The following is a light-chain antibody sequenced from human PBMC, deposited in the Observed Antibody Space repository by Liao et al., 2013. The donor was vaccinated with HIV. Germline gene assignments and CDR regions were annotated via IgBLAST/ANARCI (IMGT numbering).Light chain of an antibody. CDR2: YDQ. J-gene: IGLJ2*01. CDR1: NIRSRG. Sequence: YVLTQPPSVSVAPGQTAVMTCGGNNIRSRGVHWYQQRPGQAPVLVMYYDQNRPSGIPERISGSNSGNTATLSISRVEAGDEADYYCQVWDSNRDLVLFGGGTKLAVL. V-gene: IGLV3-21*01. CDR3: QVWDSNRDLVL.